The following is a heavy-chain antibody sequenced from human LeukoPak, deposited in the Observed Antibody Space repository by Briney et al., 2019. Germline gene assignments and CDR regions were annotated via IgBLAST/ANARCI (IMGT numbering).Heavy chain of an antibody. J-gene: IGHJ6*03. CDR1: GGTFSSYA. V-gene: IGHV1-69*04. CDR2: IIPILGIA. Sequence: SVKVSCKASGGTFSSYAIGWVRQSPGQGLEWRGRIIPILGIANYAQKFQGRVTVTADKSTSTAYMELSSLRSEDTAVYFCARGLGHYYYYYMDVWGKGTTVTVSS. D-gene: IGHD7-27*01. CDR3: ARGLGHYYYYYMDV.